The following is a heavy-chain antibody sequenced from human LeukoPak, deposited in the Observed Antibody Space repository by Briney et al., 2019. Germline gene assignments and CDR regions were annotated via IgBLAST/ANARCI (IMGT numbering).Heavy chain of an antibody. V-gene: IGHV1-2*02. CDR2: IDPNSGGT. J-gene: IGHJ6*02. CDR1: GYIFTDYY. CDR3: ARSRMPFYYYGMHV. D-gene: IGHD2-2*01. Sequence: ASVKVSCKASGYIFTDYYVHWIRQAPGQGLEWMGWIDPNSGGTHHAPNFQGRATMTRDTSSSTVYMDLSRLRSADTAIYYCARSRMPFYYYGMHVWGLGTSVTASS.